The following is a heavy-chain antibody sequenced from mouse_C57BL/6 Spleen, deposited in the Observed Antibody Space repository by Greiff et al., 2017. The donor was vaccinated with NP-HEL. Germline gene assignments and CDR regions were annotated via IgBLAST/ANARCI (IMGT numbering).Heavy chain of an antibody. V-gene: IGHV1-26*01. CDR1: GYTFTDYY. J-gene: IGHJ1*03. CDR3: ARWHFYNGSSYPYWYFDV. D-gene: IGHD1-1*01. CDR2: INPNNGGT. Sequence: EVQLQQSGPELVKPGASVKISCKASGYTFTDYYMNWVKQSHGKSLEWIGDINPNNGGTSYNQQFKGKATLTVDKSSSTAYMELRSLTSEDSAFYYCARWHFYNGSSYPYWYFDVWGTGTTVTVSS.